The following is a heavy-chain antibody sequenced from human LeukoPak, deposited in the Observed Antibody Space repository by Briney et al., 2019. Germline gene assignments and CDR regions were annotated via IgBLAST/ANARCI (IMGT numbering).Heavy chain of an antibody. J-gene: IGHJ4*02. CDR2: IYYSGST. D-gene: IGHD3-22*01. CDR1: GGSISSYY. V-gene: IGHV4-59*01. CDR3: ARDHYYDSSGFES. Sequence: KPSETLSLTCTVSGGSISSYYWSWIRQPPGKGPEWIGYIYYSGSTNYNPSLKSRVTISVDTSKNQFSLKLSSVTAADTAVYYCARDHYYDSSGFESWGQGTLVTVSS.